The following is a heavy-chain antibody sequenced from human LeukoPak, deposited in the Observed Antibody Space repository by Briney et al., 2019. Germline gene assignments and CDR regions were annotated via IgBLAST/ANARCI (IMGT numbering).Heavy chain of an antibody. Sequence: GGSLKLSCAASGFTFSDSAIHWVRQASGKGLEWVGRIRDKSYGHATAYAASVKGRFTLSRDDSKNTAYLQMNSLKTEDTALYYCTTPNEGNWFDPWGQGTLVTVSS. CDR1: GFTFSDSA. CDR3: TTPNEGNWFDP. V-gene: IGHV3-73*01. D-gene: IGHD2-8*01. J-gene: IGHJ5*02. CDR2: IRDKSYGHAT.